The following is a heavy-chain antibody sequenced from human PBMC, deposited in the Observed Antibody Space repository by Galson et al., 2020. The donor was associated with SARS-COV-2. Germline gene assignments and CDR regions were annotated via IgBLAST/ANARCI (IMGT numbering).Heavy chain of an antibody. V-gene: IGHV3-30*10. J-gene: IGHJ6*04. Sequence: GGSLRLSCAASGFAFNEFSMHWVRQAPGKGPEWVASISHDGANQYYTDSVKGRYTISRANAENTLFLQINSLTNDDAGVYYCARIGQGFTYGGGVDVWGKGTTVKVSS. CDR3: ARIGQGFTYGGGVDV. CDR2: ISHDGANQ. D-gene: IGHD3-16*01. CDR1: GFAFNEFS.